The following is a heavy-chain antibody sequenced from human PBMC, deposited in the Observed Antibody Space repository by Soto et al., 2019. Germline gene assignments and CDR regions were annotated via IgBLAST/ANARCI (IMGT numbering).Heavy chain of an antibody. D-gene: IGHD3-3*01. J-gene: IGHJ5*02. CDR3: ARRYNDFWSGYSPGMYNWFDP. V-gene: IGHV4-39*01. CDR2: IYYSGST. CDR1: GGSISSSSYY. Sequence: QLQLQESGPGLVKPSETLSLTCTVSGGSISSSSYYWGWIRQPPGKGLEWIGSIYYSGSTYYNPSLKSRVTISVDTSKNQFSLKLSSVTAADTAVYYCARRYNDFWSGYSPGMYNWFDPWGQGTLVTVSS.